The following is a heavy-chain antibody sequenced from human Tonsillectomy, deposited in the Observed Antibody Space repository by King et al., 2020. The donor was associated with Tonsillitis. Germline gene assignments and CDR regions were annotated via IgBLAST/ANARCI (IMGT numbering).Heavy chain of an antibody. CDR1: GIIFSNYW. CDR2: INGDGSSM. CDR3: AGISGTPLYYSYYYLDV. V-gene: IGHV3-74*01. D-gene: IGHD3-3*02. J-gene: IGHJ6*03. Sequence: VQLVESGGGLAQPGGSLRLSCATSGIIFSNYWMHWVRQAPGKGLVWVSRINGDGSSMKYADSVKGRFTISRDNAKSTLYLQMNSLSAEDTAVYYCAGISGTPLYYSYYYLDVWGKGTTVTVSS.